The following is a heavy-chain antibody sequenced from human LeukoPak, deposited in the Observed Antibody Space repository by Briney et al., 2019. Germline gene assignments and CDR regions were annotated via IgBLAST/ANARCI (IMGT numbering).Heavy chain of an antibody. D-gene: IGHD4-17*01. V-gene: IGHV1-69*04. CDR1: GYTFTSYG. CDR2: IIPILGIA. J-gene: IGHJ4*02. CDR3: ARDPYGDYSNPNDY. Sequence: SVKVSCKASGYTFTSYGISWVRQAPGQGLEWMGRIIPILGIANYAQKFQGRVTITADKSTSTAYMELSSLRSEDTAVYYCARDPYGDYSNPNDYWGQGTLVTVSS.